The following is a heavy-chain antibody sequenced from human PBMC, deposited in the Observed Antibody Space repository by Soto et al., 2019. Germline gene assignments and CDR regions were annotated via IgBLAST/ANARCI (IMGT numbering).Heavy chain of an antibody. J-gene: IGHJ6*02. CDR2: IYYDGSNK. V-gene: IGHV3-33*01. CDR1: GFTFSDYG. CDR3: ARDQQTGYPPSFGMDV. Sequence: GGSLRLSCAASGFTFSDYGMHWVRQAPGMGLEWVAIIYYDGSNKYYEDSVKGRFTISRDESKGTLYLQMNSLRAEDTALYFCARDQQTGYPPSFGMDVWGQGTTVTVSS. D-gene: IGHD3-9*01.